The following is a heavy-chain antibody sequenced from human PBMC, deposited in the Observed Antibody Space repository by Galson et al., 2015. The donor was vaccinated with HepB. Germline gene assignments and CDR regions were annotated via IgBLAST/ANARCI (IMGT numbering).Heavy chain of an antibody. CDR3: ARVGGDYGTFEYFLDD. CDR1: GFPFSTFG. D-gene: IGHD4/OR15-4a*01. V-gene: IGHV3-33*01. Sequence: SLRLSCAASGFPFSTFGMHWVRQAPGRGLEWVAVIWHSGTNKYYADSVKGRFTISRDNSKNTLYLQMNSLRAEDTAVYYCARVGGDYGTFEYFLDDWGQGTPVTVSS. J-gene: IGHJ4*02. CDR2: IWHSGTNK.